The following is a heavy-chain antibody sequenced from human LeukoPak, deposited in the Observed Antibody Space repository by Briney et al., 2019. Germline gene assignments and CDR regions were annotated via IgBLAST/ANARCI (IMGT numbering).Heavy chain of an antibody. Sequence: GGSLRLSCAASGFTFSSYGMSWVRQAPGKGLEWVSAISGSGGRTYYADSVKGRFTISRDNSKNTLYLQMNSLRAEDTAIYYCAKTFQWYYMDVWGKGTTVTISS. CDR1: GFTFSSYG. CDR3: AKTFQWYYMDV. J-gene: IGHJ6*03. V-gene: IGHV3-23*01. D-gene: IGHD2-8*01. CDR2: ISGSGGRT.